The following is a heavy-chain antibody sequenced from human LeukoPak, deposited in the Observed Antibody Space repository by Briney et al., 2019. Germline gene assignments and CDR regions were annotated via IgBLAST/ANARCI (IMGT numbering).Heavy chain of an antibody. J-gene: IGHJ4*02. CDR3: ARVKAAAGTRCEDY. CDR2: IHYSGST. Sequence: SETLSLTCTVSGGSISPYYWSWIRQPPGKGLEWIGYIHYSGSTNYNPSLKSRVTISVDTSKNQFSLKLSSVTAADTAVYYCARVKAAAGTRCEDYWGQGTLVTVSS. D-gene: IGHD6-13*01. CDR1: GGSISPYY. V-gene: IGHV4-59*12.